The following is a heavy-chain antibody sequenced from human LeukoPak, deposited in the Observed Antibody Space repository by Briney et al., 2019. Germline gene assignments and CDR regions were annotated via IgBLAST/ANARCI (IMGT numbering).Heavy chain of an antibody. V-gene: IGHV4-34*01. CDR3: ARGSSSGEDIVVVVAALPYFDY. D-gene: IGHD2-15*01. CDR2: INHSGST. J-gene: IGHJ4*02. Sequence: SETLSLTCAVYGGSFSGYYWSWIRQPPGKGLEWIGEINHSGSTNYNPSLKSRVTISVDTSKNQFSLKLSPVTAADTAVYYCARGSSSGEDIVVVVAALPYFDYWGQGTLVTVSS. CDR1: GGSFSGYY.